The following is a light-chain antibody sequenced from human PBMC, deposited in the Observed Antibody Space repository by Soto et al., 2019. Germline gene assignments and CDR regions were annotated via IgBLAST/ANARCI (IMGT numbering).Light chain of an antibody. Sequence: QSVLTQPPSVSGAPGRRVTISCTGSSSNIGAGYDVHWYQQLPGTAPKLLIYGNSNRPSGVPDRFSGSKSGTSASLAITGLQAEDEADYYCQSYDSSLSGWVFGGGTKLTV. V-gene: IGLV1-40*01. CDR1: SSNIGAGYD. J-gene: IGLJ3*02. CDR2: GNS. CDR3: QSYDSSLSGWV.